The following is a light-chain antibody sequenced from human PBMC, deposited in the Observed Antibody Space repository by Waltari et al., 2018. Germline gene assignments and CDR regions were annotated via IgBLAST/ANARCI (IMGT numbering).Light chain of an antibody. V-gene: IGKV1-39*01. J-gene: IGKJ2*01. CDR1: QKISNL. Sequence: DIHLTQSPTSLSAYVGDRLTITCRATQKISNLLNWYQLKPGQAPKLLIYAASTLHNGVPSRFSGSGSGTDFTLTISSLQPDDFATYFCQETYGIPYTFGQGTKVEIK. CDR3: QETYGIPYT. CDR2: AAS.